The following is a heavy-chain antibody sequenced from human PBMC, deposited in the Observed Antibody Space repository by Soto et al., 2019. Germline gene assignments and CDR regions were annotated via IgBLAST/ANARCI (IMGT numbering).Heavy chain of an antibody. CDR2: IYSAGNT. CDR1: GFTVSSNY. CDR3: ARDFVVGGPTINYYYGMDV. V-gene: IGHV3-66*01. D-gene: IGHD1-26*01. Sequence: GGSLRLSCSASGFTVSSNYMSWVRQAPGKGLEWISIIYSAGNTYYADSVKGRFTISRDNSKNTLYLQMNSLGAEDTAVYYCARDFVVGGPTINYYYGMDVWGQGTTVTVSS. J-gene: IGHJ6*02.